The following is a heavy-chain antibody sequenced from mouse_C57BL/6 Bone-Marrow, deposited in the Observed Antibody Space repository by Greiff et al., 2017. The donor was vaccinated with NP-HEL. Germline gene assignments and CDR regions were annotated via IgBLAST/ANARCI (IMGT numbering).Heavy chain of an antibody. J-gene: IGHJ2*01. CDR1: GFTFSSYG. D-gene: IGHD2-10*02. V-gene: IGHV5-6*01. CDR2: ISSGGSYT. Sequence: EVQLVESGGDLVKPGGSLKLSCAASGFTFSSYGMSWVRQTPDKRLEWVATISSGGSYTYYPASVKGRFTISRDNAKNTLYLQMSSLKSEDTAMYYCARYALYYFDYWGQGTTLTVSS. CDR3: ARYALYYFDY.